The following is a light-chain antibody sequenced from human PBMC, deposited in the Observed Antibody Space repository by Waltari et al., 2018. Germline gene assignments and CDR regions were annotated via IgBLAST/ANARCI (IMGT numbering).Light chain of an antibody. V-gene: IGLV1-47*01. CDR3: AACDDRLNSWV. Sequence: TKQHEGGGKTGKRGKREWEGSTSNVEDMHVFWSKQLPGTAPKLRIYRDKQVAAGVPDRGSGSKSGASASRAISGLRSEDEATYHCAACDDRLNSWVFGGGTNRTVL. CDR2: RDK. CDR1: TSNVEDMH. J-gene: IGLJ3*02.